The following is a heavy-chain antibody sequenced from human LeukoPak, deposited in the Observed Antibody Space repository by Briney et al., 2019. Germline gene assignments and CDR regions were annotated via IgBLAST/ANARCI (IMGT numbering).Heavy chain of an antibody. CDR3: ARVGYYYGSGSYYFDY. J-gene: IGHJ4*02. CDR2: INHSGST. Sequence: SETLSLTCAVYGGSFRGYYWSWIRQPPGKGLGWIGEINHSGSTNYNPSLKSRVTISVDTSKNQFSLKLSAVTAADTAVYYCARVGYYYGSGSYYFDYWGQGTLVTVSS. D-gene: IGHD3-10*01. V-gene: IGHV4-34*01. CDR1: GGSFRGYY.